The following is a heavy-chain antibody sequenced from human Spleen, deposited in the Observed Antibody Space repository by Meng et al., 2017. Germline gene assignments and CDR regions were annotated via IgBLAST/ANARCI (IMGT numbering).Heavy chain of an antibody. D-gene: IGHD3-10*01. V-gene: IGHV3-33*08. CDR2: IWYDGSNK. J-gene: IGHJ4*02. Sequence: GESLKISCVASGFTFSSYWMHWVRQAPGKGLEWVAVIWYDGSNKYYADSVKGRFTISRDNSKNTLYLQMNSLRAEDTAVYHCAGSVTYNTFEYWGQGTLVTVSS. CDR1: GFTFSSYW. CDR3: AGSVTYNTFEY.